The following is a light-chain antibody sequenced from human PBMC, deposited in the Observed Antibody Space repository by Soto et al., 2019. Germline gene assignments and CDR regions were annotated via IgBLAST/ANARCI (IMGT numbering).Light chain of an antibody. CDR3: SSYTSSTTLPYV. J-gene: IGLJ1*01. Sequence: QSALTQPASVSGSPGQSITISCTGTSSDVGGYNYVSWYQHHPGKAPKLMIYEVSNRPSGVSNRFSGSKSGNTASLTISRLQAEDEADYYCSSYTSSTTLPYVFGTGTKLTVL. CDR1: SSDVGGYNY. V-gene: IGLV2-14*01. CDR2: EVS.